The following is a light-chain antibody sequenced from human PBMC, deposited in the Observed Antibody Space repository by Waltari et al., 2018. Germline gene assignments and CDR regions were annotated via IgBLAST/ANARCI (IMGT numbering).Light chain of an antibody. V-gene: IGLV1-40*01. CDR3: QSYDSSLSGSGV. J-gene: IGLJ1*01. CDR2: GNS. Sequence: QSVLTPPPSVSGAPGQRVTISCTGSSSNIGAGYDVHWYQQLPGTAPKPLIYGNSNRPSGVPDRFSGSKSGTSASLAITGLQAEDEADYYCQSYDSSLSGSGVFGTGTKVTVL. CDR1: SSNIGAGYD.